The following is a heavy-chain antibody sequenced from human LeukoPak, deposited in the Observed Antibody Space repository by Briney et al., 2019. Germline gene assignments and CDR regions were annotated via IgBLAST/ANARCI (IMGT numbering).Heavy chain of an antibody. D-gene: IGHD3-10*01. V-gene: IGHV3-43*02. CDR1: GFTFDGYA. CDR3: AKELWFGELSSDAFDI. J-gene: IGHJ3*02. CDR2: ISGDGGST. Sequence: GGSLRLSCAASGFTFDGYAMHWVRQAPGKGLEWVSLISGDGGSTYYADSVKGRFTISRDNSKNSLYLQMNSLRTEDTALYYCAKELWFGELSSDAFDIWGQGTMVTVSS.